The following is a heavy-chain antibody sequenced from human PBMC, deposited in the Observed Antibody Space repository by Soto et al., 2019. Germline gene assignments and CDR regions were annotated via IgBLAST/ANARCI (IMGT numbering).Heavy chain of an antibody. CDR1: GFTFSSYA. CDR2: SGGGGRA. D-gene: IGHD1-1*01. CDR3: AKATGTTLY. Sequence: EVQLLVSGGGLVQPGGSLRLSCEASGFTFSSYAMTWVRQAPGKGLEWVSASGGGGRAFYSDSVKGRFTISRDNSRNTLYQQLHSLRVDDTAVYFCAKATGTTLYWGQGTLVTVSS. J-gene: IGHJ4*02. V-gene: IGHV3-23*01.